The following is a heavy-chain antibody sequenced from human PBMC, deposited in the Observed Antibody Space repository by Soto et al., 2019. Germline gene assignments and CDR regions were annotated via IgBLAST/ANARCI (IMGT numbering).Heavy chain of an antibody. Sequence: EVQLLESGGGLVRPGGSLRLSCAASGFTFSSYAMSWVRQAPGKGLEWVSAISGSGGSTYYADSVKGRFTISRDNSKNTLYLQMNSLRAEDTAVYYCAKSGDTAMVNYYYYGMDVWGQGTTVTVSS. D-gene: IGHD5-18*01. J-gene: IGHJ6*02. CDR2: ISGSGGST. V-gene: IGHV3-23*01. CDR3: AKSGDTAMVNYYYYGMDV. CDR1: GFTFSSYA.